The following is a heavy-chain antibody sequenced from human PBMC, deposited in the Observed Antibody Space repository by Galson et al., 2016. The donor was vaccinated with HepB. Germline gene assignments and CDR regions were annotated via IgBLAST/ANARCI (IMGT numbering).Heavy chain of an antibody. D-gene: IGHD3-22*01. Sequence: SLRLSCAASGFSPSSYSMNWVRQAPGKGLEWVSYISSSFSPIYYADSVQGRFTISRDNAKNSLYLQMNSMRHEDTAVYYCARAGPYYYDSNGMDVWGQGTTVTGSS. CDR2: ISSSFSPI. CDR1: GFSPSSYS. CDR3: ARAGPYYYDSNGMDV. V-gene: IGHV3-48*02. J-gene: IGHJ6*02.